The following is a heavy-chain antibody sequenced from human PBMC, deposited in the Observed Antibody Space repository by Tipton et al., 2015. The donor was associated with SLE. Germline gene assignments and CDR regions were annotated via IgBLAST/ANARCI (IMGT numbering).Heavy chain of an antibody. D-gene: IGHD6-13*01. Sequence: VQLVQSGAEVKKPGESLKISCKGSGYSFTSYWIGWVRQMPGKGLEWMGIIYPGDSDTRYSPSFQGQVTISADKSISTAYLQWSSLKASDTAMYYCARPVLSSSWFRYFDLWGRGTLVTASS. CDR3: ARPVLSSSWFRYFDL. CDR1: GYSFTSYW. J-gene: IGHJ2*01. V-gene: IGHV5-51*01. CDR2: IYPGDSDT.